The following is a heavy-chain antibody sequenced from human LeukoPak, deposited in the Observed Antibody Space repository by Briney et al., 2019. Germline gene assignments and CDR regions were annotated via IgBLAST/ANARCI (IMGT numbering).Heavy chain of an antibody. V-gene: IGHV4-34*01. CDR2: INHSGST. J-gene: IGHJ5*02. Sequence: SETLSLTCAVYGGSFSGYYWSWIRQPPGKGLGWIGEINHSGSTNYNPSLKSRVTISVDTSKNQFSLKLSSVTAADTAVYYCARGHHWGQGTLVTVSS. CDR1: GGSFSGYY. CDR3: ARGHH.